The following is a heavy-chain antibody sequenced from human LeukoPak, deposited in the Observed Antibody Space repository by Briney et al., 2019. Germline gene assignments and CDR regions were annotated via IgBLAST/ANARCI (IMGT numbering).Heavy chain of an antibody. CDR1: GFTFSSYW. Sequence: PGGSLRLSCAASGFTFSSYWMSWVRQAPGKGLEWVANIKQDGSEKYYVDSVKGRFTISRDNAKNSLYLQMNSLRAEDTAVYYCARDFGVFYYDSSGYKTDYWGQGTLVTVSS. CDR2: IKQDGSEK. J-gene: IGHJ4*02. V-gene: IGHV3-7*01. D-gene: IGHD3-22*01. CDR3: ARDFGVFYYDSSGYKTDY.